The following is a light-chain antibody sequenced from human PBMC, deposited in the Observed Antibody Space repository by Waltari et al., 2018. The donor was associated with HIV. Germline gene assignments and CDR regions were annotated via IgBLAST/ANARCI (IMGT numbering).Light chain of an antibody. CDR2: GAS. Sequence: VMTQSPATLSVSPGERVTLSCRASQTVSTKLAWYQQKPGQAPRLLIYGASTRAPGLPARFSGSGSGTEFTLTISNLQSEDSAVYYCQQYNNWPPNTFGHGTKLEIK. CDR1: QTVSTK. V-gene: IGKV3-15*01. CDR3: QQYNNWPPNT. J-gene: IGKJ2*01.